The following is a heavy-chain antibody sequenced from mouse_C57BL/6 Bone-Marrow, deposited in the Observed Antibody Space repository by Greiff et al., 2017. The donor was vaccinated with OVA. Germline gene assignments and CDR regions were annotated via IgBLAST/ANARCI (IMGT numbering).Heavy chain of an antibody. Sequence: VKLMESGAELVKPGASVKLSCKASGYAFSSYWMNWVKQRPGKGLEWIGQIYPGDGDTNYNGKFKGKATLTADKSSSTAYMQLSSLTSEDSAVYVGARYGRKSNYEGYCDYWGQGTTLTVSS. CDR2: IYPGDGDT. J-gene: IGHJ2*01. CDR1: GYAFSSYW. D-gene: IGHD2-5*01. CDR3: ARYGRKSNYEGYCDY. V-gene: IGHV1-80*01.